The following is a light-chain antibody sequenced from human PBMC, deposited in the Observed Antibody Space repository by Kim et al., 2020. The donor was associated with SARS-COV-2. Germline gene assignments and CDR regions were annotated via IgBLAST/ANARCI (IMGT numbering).Light chain of an antibody. CDR3: QQRTNWLT. CDR2: DAS. V-gene: IGKV3-11*01. Sequence: EIVLTQSPATLSLSPGERATLSCRASQSLSSYLAWFQQKPGQAPRLLISDASYRATGIPARFSGSGSGTDFTLTISSLEPEDFAVYYCQQRTNWLTFGGGTKVDIK. J-gene: IGKJ4*01. CDR1: QSLSSY.